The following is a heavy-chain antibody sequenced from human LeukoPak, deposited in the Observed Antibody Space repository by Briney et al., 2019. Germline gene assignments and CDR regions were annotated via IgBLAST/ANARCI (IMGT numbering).Heavy chain of an antibody. CDR2: ISAYNGNT. D-gene: IGHD2-21*02. Sequence: ASVKVSCKASGYTFTSYGISWVRQAPGQGLEWMGWISAYNGNTNYAQKLQGRVTMTTDTSTSTAYMELRSLRSDDTAVYYCASAYCGGDCYSSPFDYWGQGTLATVSS. CDR1: GYTFTSYG. V-gene: IGHV1-18*01. CDR3: ASAYCGGDCYSSPFDY. J-gene: IGHJ4*02.